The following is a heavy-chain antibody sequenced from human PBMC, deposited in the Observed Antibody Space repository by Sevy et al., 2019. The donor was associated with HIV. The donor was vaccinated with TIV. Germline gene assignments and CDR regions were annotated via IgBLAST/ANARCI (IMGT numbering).Heavy chain of an antibody. CDR2: ITSGGAT. CDR1: GLTFDTIG. J-gene: IGHJ4*02. D-gene: IGHD3-16*01. CDR3: AGGDTPLITDLDY. Sequence: GGSLRLSCAASGLTFDTIGMSWVRQAPGKGLEWVAGITSGGATHYADSVKGRFTVSRDNSRNTLYLQLNSLRADDTAVVYCAGGDTPLITDLDYWGQGTLVTVSS. V-gene: IGHV3-23*01.